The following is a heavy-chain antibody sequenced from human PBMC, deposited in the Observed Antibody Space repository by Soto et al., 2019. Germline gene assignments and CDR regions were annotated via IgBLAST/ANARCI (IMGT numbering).Heavy chain of an antibody. CDR3: ARAFSDAFDI. Sequence: ESGGGLVKPGGSLRLSCAASGFTFSDYYMTWIRQAPGKGLEWVSYISSSGTGIYYADSVKGRFTISRDNAKKSLYLQMSSLRAEDTAVYYCARAFSDAFDIWGQGTMVTVSP. CDR1: GFTFSDYY. V-gene: IGHV3-11*01. J-gene: IGHJ3*02. CDR2: ISSSGTGI.